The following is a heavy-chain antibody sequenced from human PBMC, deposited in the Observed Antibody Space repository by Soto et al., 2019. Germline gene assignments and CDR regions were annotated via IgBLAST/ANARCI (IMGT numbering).Heavy chain of an antibody. CDR3: ARLPPTPYYYYGMDV. D-gene: IGHD2-15*01. Sequence: ASVKVSCKASGYTFTGYYMHWVRQAPGQGLEWMGWINPNSGGTNYAQKFQGRVTMTRDTSISTAYMELSRLRSDDTAVYYCARLPPTPYYYYGMDVWGQGTTVTVSS. J-gene: IGHJ6*02. CDR2: INPNSGGT. CDR1: GYTFTGYY. V-gene: IGHV1-2*02.